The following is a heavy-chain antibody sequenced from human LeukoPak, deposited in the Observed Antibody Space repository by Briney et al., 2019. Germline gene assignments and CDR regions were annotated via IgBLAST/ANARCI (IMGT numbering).Heavy chain of an antibody. Sequence: GASVKVSCKASGYTFTNSDINWVRQATGQGLEWMGWMNPNSGNTGYAQKFQGRVTITRNTSISTAYMELSSLRSEDTAVYYCARGRSGYEQSYYYYYMDVWGKGTTVTVSS. CDR3: ARGRSGYEQSYYYYYMDV. D-gene: IGHD5-12*01. J-gene: IGHJ6*03. CDR2: MNPNSGNT. V-gene: IGHV1-8*01. CDR1: GYTFTNSD.